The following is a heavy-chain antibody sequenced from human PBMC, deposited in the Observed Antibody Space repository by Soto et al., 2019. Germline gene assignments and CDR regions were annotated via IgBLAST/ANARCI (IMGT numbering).Heavy chain of an antibody. CDR3: AREYSSAHDY. CDR1: GGSISSSSYY. D-gene: IGHD6-25*01. Sequence: QLQLQESGPGLVKPSETLSLTCTVSGGSISSSSYYWGWIRQPPGKGLEGIGSIYYSGSTFYSPSLRSRVTISVDTSKNQFSLRVSAGTAADPAVYYGAREYSSAHDYWGQGPLVTVSA. J-gene: IGHJ4*02. CDR2: IYYSGST. V-gene: IGHV4-39*02.